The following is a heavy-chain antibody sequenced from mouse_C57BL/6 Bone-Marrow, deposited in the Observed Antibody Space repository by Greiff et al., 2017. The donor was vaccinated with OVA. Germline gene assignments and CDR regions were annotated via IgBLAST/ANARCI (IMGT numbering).Heavy chain of an antibody. J-gene: IGHJ2*01. CDR1: GYTFTSYG. V-gene: IGHV1-81*01. D-gene: IGHD2-3*01. Sequence: QVQLQQSGAELARPGASVKLSCKASGYTFTSYGISWVKQRTGQGLEWIGEIYPRSGNTYYNEKFKGKATLTADKSSSTAYMELRSLTSEDSAVYFCAREDPDGYYDDYWGQGTTLTVSS. CDR3: AREDPDGYYDDY. CDR2: IYPRSGNT.